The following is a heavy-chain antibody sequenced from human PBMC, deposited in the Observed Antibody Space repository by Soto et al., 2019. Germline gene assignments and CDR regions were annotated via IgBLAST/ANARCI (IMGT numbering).Heavy chain of an antibody. D-gene: IGHD2-2*01. CDR3: AKDQGEWSSFVVPAGLTS. V-gene: IGHV3-23*01. CDR1: GFTLSTCA. J-gene: IGHJ6*02. Sequence: TGGSLRLSCLATGFTLSTCAMNWVRQAPGKGLEWVSTISGSGSTTYYADSVKGRFTISRDNFKNTLYLQMNSLRAEDRAVYYCAKDQGEWSSFVVPAGLTSWGQGTTVTVSS. CDR2: ISGSGSTT.